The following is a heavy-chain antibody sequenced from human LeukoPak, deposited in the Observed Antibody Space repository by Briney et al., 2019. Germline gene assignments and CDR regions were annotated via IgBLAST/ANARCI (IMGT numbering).Heavy chain of an antibody. CDR3: AGMVAGGTTDY. V-gene: IGHV3-21*01. J-gene: IGHJ4*02. CDR1: GFTFSDYS. CDR2: ISSSSSYI. Sequence: GGSLRLSCPASGFTFSDYSMSWVRQAPGKGLEWVSSISSSSSYIYYADSVKGRFTISRDNAKNSLYLQMNSLRAEDTAVYYCAGMVAGGTTDYWGQGTLVTVSS. D-gene: IGHD6-19*01.